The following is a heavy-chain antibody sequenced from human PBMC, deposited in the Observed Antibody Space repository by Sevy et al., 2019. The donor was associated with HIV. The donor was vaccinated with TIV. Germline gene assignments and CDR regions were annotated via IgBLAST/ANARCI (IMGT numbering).Heavy chain of an antibody. D-gene: IGHD6-19*01. CDR3: ARALYSDVWYYYDY. CDR2: ILKDGAIK. CDR1: GFTFSDYT. V-gene: IGHV3-30-3*01. J-gene: IGHJ4*02. Sequence: GGSLRLSCSASGFTFSDYTRHWVRQAPGKGLEWVTLILKDGAIKYYADSVKGRFTISRDNSENTLYLQMNSLRPEDTAVYYCARALYSDVWYYYDYWGQGTLVTVSS.